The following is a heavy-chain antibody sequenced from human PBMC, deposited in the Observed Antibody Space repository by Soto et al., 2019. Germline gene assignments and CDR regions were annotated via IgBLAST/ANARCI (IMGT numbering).Heavy chain of an antibody. CDR2: IYYSGST. Sequence: SETLSLTCTVSGGSISSSRYYWGWIRQPPGKGLEWIGSIYYSGSTYYNPSLKSRVTISVDTSRNQFSLKLSSVTAADTAVYFCARQSASYSKWFDPWGQGTLVTVS. CDR3: ARQSASYSKWFDP. D-gene: IGHD1-26*01. J-gene: IGHJ5*02. V-gene: IGHV4-39*01. CDR1: GGSISSSRYY.